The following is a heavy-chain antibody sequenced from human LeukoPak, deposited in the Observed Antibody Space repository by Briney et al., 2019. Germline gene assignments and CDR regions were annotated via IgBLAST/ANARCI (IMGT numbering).Heavy chain of an antibody. J-gene: IGHJ4*02. V-gene: IGHV1-46*03. Sequence: ASVKVSCKASGGTFGSYAISWVRQAPGQGLEWMGIINPSGGSPVYEQKFQGRFTMTRGTSTSTIYMELSSLRSEDTAVYYCTRSAIVGAPGDFDYWGQGTLVTVSS. CDR2: INPSGGSP. D-gene: IGHD1-26*01. CDR3: TRSAIVGAPGDFDY. CDR1: GGTFGSYA.